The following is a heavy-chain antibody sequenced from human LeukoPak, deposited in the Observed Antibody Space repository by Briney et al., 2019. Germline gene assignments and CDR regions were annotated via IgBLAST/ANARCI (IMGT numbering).Heavy chain of an antibody. V-gene: IGHV3-30*02. CDR2: IRDDGTNK. CDR1: GFTFSTFA. Sequence: GGSLRLSCEASGFTFSTFAMIWVRQPPGKGLEWVAFIRDDGTNKYYADSVKGRFTISRDNSKNTLYLQMNSLRAEDTAVYYCARILDSAWGELGYWGQGTLVTVSS. CDR3: ARILDSAWGELGY. D-gene: IGHD6-19*01. J-gene: IGHJ4*02.